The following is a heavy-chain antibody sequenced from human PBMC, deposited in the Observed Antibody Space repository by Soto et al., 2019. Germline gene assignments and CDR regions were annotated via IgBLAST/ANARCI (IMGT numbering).Heavy chain of an antibody. V-gene: IGHV2-5*02. CDR2: IYWDDDK. D-gene: IGHD2-8*01. CDR1: GFSLSSTGVG. Sequence: ASGPTLVNPTQTLTLTCTFSGFSLSSTGVGVGWIRQPPGKALEWLAVIYWDDDKRYSPSLNSRLTTTKDTSKNQVVLAMTNMDPVDTATYYCARRRFCTTAACPYHFDSPGPRIVVTGSS. J-gene: IGHJ4*02. CDR3: ARRRFCTTAACPYHFDS.